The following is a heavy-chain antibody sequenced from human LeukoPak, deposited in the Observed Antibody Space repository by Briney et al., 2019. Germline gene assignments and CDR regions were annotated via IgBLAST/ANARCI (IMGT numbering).Heavy chain of an antibody. Sequence: GGSLRLSCTASGFSVSDYEMNWVRQAPGKGLEWVSYISSSGSTIMQADSVRGRFTLSKDNAKNSLFLQMNSLRAEDTAVYYCARAMGYSSSSHWFDPWGQGTLVTVSS. J-gene: IGHJ5*02. CDR3: ARAMGYSSSSHWFDP. V-gene: IGHV3-48*03. D-gene: IGHD6-6*01. CDR1: GFSVSDYE. CDR2: ISSSGSTI.